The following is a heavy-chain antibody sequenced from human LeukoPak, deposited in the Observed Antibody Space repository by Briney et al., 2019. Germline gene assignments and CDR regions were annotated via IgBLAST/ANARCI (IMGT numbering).Heavy chain of an antibody. CDR3: VRNLAVAGTCFDS. J-gene: IGHJ4*02. V-gene: IGHV3-7*03. D-gene: IGHD6-19*01. CDR2: IKQDGSDR. Sequence: GGSLRPSCAASGFTFSSYWMSWARQVPGTGLEWVANIKQDGSDRNYVTSVRGRFTISRDNAESSLYLQMNSLRAEDTAVYYCVRNLAVAGTCFDSWGQGTLVTVSS. CDR1: GFTFSSYW.